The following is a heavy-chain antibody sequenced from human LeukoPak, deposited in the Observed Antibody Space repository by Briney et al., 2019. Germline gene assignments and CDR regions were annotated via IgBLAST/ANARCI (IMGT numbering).Heavy chain of an antibody. CDR2: ISGSGGST. CDR3: AKRVDGSGSPFVGAFDI. J-gene: IGHJ3*02. V-gene: IGHV3-23*01. CDR1: GFTFSSYA. D-gene: IGHD3-10*01. Sequence: PGGSLRLSCAASGFTFSSYAMSWVRQAPGKGLEWVSAISGSGGSTYYADSVKGRFTISRDHSKNTLYLQMNSLRAEDTAVYYCAKRVDGSGSPFVGAFDIWGQGTMVTVSS.